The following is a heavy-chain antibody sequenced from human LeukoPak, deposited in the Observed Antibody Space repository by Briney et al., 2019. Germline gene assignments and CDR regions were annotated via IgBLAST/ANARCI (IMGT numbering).Heavy chain of an antibody. D-gene: IGHD2-15*01. Sequence: GVSLRLSCAASGFTFSDYYMSWIRQAPGKGLEWVSYISSSSSYTNYADSVKSRFTISRENAKNSLYLQMYSLRAEDTAVYYCARVDRYCSGGSCYDNFYFDYWGHGTLVTASS. V-gene: IGHV3-11*05. CDR2: ISSSSSYT. CDR1: GFTFSDYY. CDR3: ARVDRYCSGGSCYDNFYFDY. J-gene: IGHJ4*01.